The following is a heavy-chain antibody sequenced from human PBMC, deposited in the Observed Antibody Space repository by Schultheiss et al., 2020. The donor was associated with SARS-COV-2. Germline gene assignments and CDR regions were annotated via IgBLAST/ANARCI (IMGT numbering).Heavy chain of an antibody. CDR3: ARRDIAAAGIPFDI. CDR1: AYTFTNYW. Sequence: GGSLRLSCKGSAYTFTNYWIAWVRQMPGKGLEWMGRIDPSDSYTDYSPSFQGHVTISADKSISTAYLQWNSLKASDTAMYYCARRDIAAAGIPFDIWGQGTMVTVSS. J-gene: IGHJ3*02. V-gene: IGHV5-10-1*01. CDR2: IDPSDSYT. D-gene: IGHD6-13*01.